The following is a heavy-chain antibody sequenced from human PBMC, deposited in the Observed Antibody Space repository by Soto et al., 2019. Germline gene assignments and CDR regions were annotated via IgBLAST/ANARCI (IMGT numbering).Heavy chain of an antibody. CDR2: ISYDGSNK. V-gene: IGHV3-30-3*01. D-gene: IGHD2-21*01. CDR3: ARDFFPHCSVWSYYGMDA. J-gene: IGHJ6*02. Sequence: PGGSLRLSCAASGFTFSSYAMHWVRQAPGKGLEWVAVISYDGSNKYYADSVKGRFTISRDNSKNTLYLQMNSLRAEDTAVYYCARDFFPHCSVWSYYGMDAWGQGTTVTVSS. CDR1: GFTFSSYA.